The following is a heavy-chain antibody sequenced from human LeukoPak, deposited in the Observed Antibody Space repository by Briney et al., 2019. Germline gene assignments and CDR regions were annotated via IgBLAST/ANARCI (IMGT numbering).Heavy chain of an antibody. J-gene: IGHJ4*02. D-gene: IGHD1-1*01. CDR1: VGSISSSSFY. CDR2: IYYSGST. V-gene: IGHV4-39*01. Sequence: SVTLSLTCTVSVGSISSSSFYWEWIRQPPGKGLEWIGSIYYSGSTYYNPSLKSRVAISVDTSKNQFSLKLSSVTAADTALYYCARRNWNDVNFDYWGQGTLVTVSS. CDR3: ARRNWNDVNFDY.